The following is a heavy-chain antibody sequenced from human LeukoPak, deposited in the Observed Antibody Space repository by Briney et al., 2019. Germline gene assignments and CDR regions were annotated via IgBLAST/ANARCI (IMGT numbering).Heavy chain of an antibody. CDR1: GFTFSDYS. V-gene: IGHV3-21*04. D-gene: IGHD3-22*01. CDR2: ISGSSDAI. Sequence: GGSLRLSCAASGFTFSDYSMNWVRQAPGKGLEWVSAISGSSDAIYYADSVKGRFTISRDNAKNSLYLQMNSLRAEDTAVYYCARGGDYYDREVGWGQGTLVTVSS. CDR3: ARGGDYYDREVG. J-gene: IGHJ4*02.